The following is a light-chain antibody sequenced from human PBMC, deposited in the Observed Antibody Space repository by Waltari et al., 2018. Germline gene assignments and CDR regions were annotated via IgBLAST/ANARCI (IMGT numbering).Light chain of an antibody. CDR1: DSNIGKNF. CDR2: DSY. Sequence: QSVLTQPPSVSAAPGQEVAISCSGGDSNIGKNFVSWYQHVPGTAPKLLIYDSYKRPAGIPDRFSGSISGTSATLDITGLQTGDEGNYFCATCDGSLNVVRFGGGTYLTVL. V-gene: IGLV1-51*01. CDR3: ATCDGSLNVVR. J-gene: IGLJ2*01.